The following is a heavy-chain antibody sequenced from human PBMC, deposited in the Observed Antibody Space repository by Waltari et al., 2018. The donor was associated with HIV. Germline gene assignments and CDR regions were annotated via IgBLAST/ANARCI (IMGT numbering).Heavy chain of an antibody. CDR3: VAQDYSDSVDW. J-gene: IGHJ4*02. CDR2: IYYTGNN. CDR1: GGPISSNGYH. D-gene: IGHD4-17*01. Sequence: QLRLQESGPRLVKPSETLSLTCSVSGGPISSNGYHWGWIRQSPGKGLEWIGSIYYTGNNYYKPSLKRRVTISIDTSKNQFSLRLTSVTAADTAIYYCVAQDYSDSVDWWGQGTLVTVFS. V-gene: IGHV4-39*07.